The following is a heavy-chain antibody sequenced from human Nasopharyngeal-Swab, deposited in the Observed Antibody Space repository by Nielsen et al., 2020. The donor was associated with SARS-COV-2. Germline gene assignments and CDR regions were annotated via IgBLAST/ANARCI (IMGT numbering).Heavy chain of an antibody. V-gene: IGHV3-48*04. CDR3: ARATAYSGSYYFDY. J-gene: IGHJ4*02. Sequence: GGSLRLSCAASGFTFSSYAMSWVRQAPGKGLEWVSYISTSGTTIYYADSVKGRFTISRDNAENSVYLQMNSLRAEDTAVYYCARATAYSGSYYFDYWGQGTLVTVSS. CDR1: GFTFSSYA. CDR2: ISTSGTTI. D-gene: IGHD1-26*01.